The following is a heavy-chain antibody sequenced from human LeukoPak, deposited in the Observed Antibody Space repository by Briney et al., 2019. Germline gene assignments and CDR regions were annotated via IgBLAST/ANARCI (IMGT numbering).Heavy chain of an antibody. J-gene: IGHJ4*02. Sequence: GASVKVSCKASGYTFTGYYMHWVRQAPGQGLEWMGWISAYNGNTNYAQKLQGRVTMTTDTSTSTAYMELRSLRSDDTAVYYCARVLGGGSGWYRVGDYYFDYWGQGTLVTVSS. V-gene: IGHV1-18*04. D-gene: IGHD6-19*01. CDR3: ARVLGGGSGWYRVGDYYFDY. CDR1: GYTFTGYY. CDR2: ISAYNGNT.